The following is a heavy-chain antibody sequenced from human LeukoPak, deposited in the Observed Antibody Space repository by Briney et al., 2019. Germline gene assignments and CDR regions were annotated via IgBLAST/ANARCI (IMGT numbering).Heavy chain of an antibody. CDR3: ARGFNYDFWSGYPYYYYYYMDV. D-gene: IGHD3-3*01. V-gene: IGHV4-34*01. CDR1: GGSFSGYY. J-gene: IGHJ6*03. CDR2: INHSGST. Sequence: SETLSLTCAVYGGSFSGYYWSWIRQPPGKGLEWIGEINHSGSTNYNPSLKSRVTISVDTSKNQFSLKLSSVTAADTAVYYCARGFNYDFWSGYPYYYYYYMDVSGKGTTVTVSS.